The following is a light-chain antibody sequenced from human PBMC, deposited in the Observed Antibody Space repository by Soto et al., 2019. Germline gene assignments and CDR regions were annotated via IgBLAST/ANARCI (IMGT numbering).Light chain of an antibody. CDR3: QSYDSSLSGVV. J-gene: IGLJ2*01. CDR2: VNN. V-gene: IGLV1-40*01. CDR1: SSNIGAGYD. Sequence: QAVVTQAPSVSGTPGQRVTISCTGSSSNIGAGYDVHWYQQLPGAAPKLLIYVNNNRPSGVPDRFSGSKSATSASLAITGLQAEDEADYYCQSYDSSLSGVVFGGGTKLTVL.